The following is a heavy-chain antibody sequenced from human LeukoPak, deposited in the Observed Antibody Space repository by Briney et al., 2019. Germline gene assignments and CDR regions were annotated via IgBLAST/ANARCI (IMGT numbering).Heavy chain of an antibody. V-gene: IGHV4-61*02. J-gene: IGHJ6*03. CDR1: GGSISSGNYY. CDR2: IYTSGNT. Sequence: SQTLSLTCTVSGGSISSGNYYWSWIRQPARKGLEWIGRIYTSGNTDYNPSLKSRVTISVDTSKNQFSLKLSSVTAADTAVYYCARDSYGSGSYLGYYYMDVWGKGTTVTVSS. CDR3: ARDSYGSGSYLGYYYMDV. D-gene: IGHD3-10*01.